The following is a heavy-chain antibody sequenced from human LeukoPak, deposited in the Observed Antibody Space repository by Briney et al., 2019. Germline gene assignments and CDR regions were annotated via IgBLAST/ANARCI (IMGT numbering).Heavy chain of an antibody. CDR3: ARASNTAMVDY. CDR2: IIPILGIA. CDR1: GGTFSSYA. D-gene: IGHD5-18*01. Sequence: ASVKVSCKASGGTFSSYAISWVRQAPGQGLEWMGRIIPILGIANYAQKFRGRVTITADKSTSTAYMELSSLRSEDTAVYYCARASNTAMVDYWGQGTLVTVSS. J-gene: IGHJ4*02. V-gene: IGHV1-69*04.